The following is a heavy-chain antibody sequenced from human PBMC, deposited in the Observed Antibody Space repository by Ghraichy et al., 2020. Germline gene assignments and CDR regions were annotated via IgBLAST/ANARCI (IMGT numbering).Heavy chain of an antibody. V-gene: IGHV1-2*02. J-gene: IGHJ4*02. CDR1: GYTFTVYY. Sequence: ASVKVSCKASGYTFTVYYMHWVRQAPGQGLEWMGWINPNSGGTNYAQKFQGRVTMTRDTSISTAYMELSRLRSDDTAVYYCARAKAYYDSSGYPVNFDYWGQGTLVTVSS. CDR3: ARAKAYYDSSGYPVNFDY. D-gene: IGHD3-22*01. CDR2: INPNSGGT.